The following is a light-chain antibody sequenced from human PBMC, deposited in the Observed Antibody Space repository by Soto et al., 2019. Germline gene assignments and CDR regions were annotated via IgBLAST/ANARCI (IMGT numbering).Light chain of an antibody. J-gene: IGKJ2*01. CDR2: GIS. CDR1: QSVTSRS. CDR3: QQYSTLPHT. V-gene: IGKV3-20*01. Sequence: EIVLTQSPGILSLSPGERATLSCSATQSVTSRSFAWYQQTPGQAPRLLIYGISSRATDIPDRFSGSGSWTSFTLTTSRLEPEDFVVYYCQQYSTLPHTCGQGTKLEVK.